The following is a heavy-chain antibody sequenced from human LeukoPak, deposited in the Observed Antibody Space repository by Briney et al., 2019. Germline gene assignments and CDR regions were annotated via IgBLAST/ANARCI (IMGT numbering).Heavy chain of an antibody. J-gene: IGHJ4*02. Sequence: GASVKVSCKASGYTFTGRYLHWVRQAPGQGLEYMGWINPKSGSTNYAQKFQGRVTVTRDTSISTAYMDLSSLRYEDTAVYYCAREPPSAHYFDYWGQGTLVSVSS. V-gene: IGHV1-2*02. CDR2: INPKSGST. CDR1: GYTFTGRY. CDR3: AREPPSAHYFDY.